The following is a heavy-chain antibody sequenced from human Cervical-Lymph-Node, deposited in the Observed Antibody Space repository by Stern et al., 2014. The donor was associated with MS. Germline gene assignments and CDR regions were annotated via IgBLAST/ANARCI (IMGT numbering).Heavy chain of an antibody. Sequence: VQLVESGGGLVQPGGSLRLSCVASGFPFSSYAMMWVRQAPGKGLEYVSGSGSDSRTHSGDSGKGRCTHYSRHSESTFNYQKISLRVADIAVYYCAKDLHNWGADYWGQGTLVTVSS. J-gene: IGHJ4*02. CDR3: AKDLHNWGADY. CDR1: GFPFSSYA. V-gene: IGHV3-23*04. CDR2: SGSDSRT. D-gene: IGHD7-27*01.